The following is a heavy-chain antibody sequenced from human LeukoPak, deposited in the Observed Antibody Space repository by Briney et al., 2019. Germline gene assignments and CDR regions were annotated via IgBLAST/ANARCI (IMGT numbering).Heavy chain of an antibody. V-gene: IGHV4-30-2*01. CDR1: SGSISSGGYY. D-gene: IGHD3-10*01. CDR3: ARDPWFGASHDAFGI. J-gene: IGHJ3*02. Sequence: SQTLSLTCTVSSGSISSGGYYWSWIRQPPGKGLDWIAYIYHSGSTNYNPSLKSRVTISVDKSKNQFSLKLSSVTAADTAVYYCARDPWFGASHDAFGIWGQRTMVTVSS. CDR2: IYHSGST.